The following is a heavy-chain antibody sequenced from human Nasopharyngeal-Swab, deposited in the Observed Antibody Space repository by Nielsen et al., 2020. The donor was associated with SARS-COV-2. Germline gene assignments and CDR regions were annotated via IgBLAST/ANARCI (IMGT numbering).Heavy chain of an antibody. Sequence: WVRQAPGQGLEWVGGIIPIFGTANYAQKFQGRVTITADESTSTAYMELSSLRSEDTAVYYCARSRARIQYDFWSGYYYYGMDVWGQGATVTVSS. J-gene: IGHJ6*02. V-gene: IGHV1-69*01. CDR3: ARSRARIQYDFWSGYYYYGMDV. CDR2: IIPIFGTA. D-gene: IGHD3-3*01.